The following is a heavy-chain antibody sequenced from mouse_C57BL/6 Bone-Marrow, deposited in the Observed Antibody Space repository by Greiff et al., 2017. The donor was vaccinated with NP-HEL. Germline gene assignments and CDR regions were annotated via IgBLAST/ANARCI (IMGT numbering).Heavy chain of an antibody. CDR3: ARGYYGSSYNY. CDR1: GYTFTSYW. V-gene: IGHV1-64*01. J-gene: IGHJ2*01. CDR2: IHPNSGST. D-gene: IGHD1-1*01. Sequence: QVQLQQPGAELVKPGASVKLSCKASGYTFTSYWMHWVKQRPGQGLVWIGMIHPNSGSTNYNEKFKSKATLTVDKSSSTAYMQLSSLTSEDSAVYYCARGYYGSSYNYWGQGTTLTVSS.